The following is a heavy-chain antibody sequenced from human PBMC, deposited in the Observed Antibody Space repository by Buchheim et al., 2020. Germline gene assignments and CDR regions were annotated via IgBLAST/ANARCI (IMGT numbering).Heavy chain of an antibody. CDR1: GYTFSTYW. D-gene: IGHD1-14*01. Sequence: EVQLVQSGAEVKKPGESLKISCQSSGYTFSTYWIGWVRQMPGKGLEWMAIIYPSNSETRYSPSFQGQVTISVDKSINPVYLQWDSLRASDSAIYYCSRPPTNTFYFDYWGQGTL. V-gene: IGHV5-51*01. CDR3: SRPPTNTFYFDY. CDR2: IYPSNSET. J-gene: IGHJ4*02.